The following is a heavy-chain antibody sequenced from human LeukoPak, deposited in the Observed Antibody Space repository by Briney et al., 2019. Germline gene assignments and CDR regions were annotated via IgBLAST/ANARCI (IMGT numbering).Heavy chain of an antibody. J-gene: IGHJ2*01. V-gene: IGHV4-61*01. CDR3: ARRYDYTYWYFDL. CDR2: IYYSGST. D-gene: IGHD4-11*01. Sequence: PSETLSLTCTVSGGSVSSGSYYWSWIRQPPGKGLEWIGYIYYSGSTNYNPSLKSRVTISVDTSKNQFSLKLSSVTAADTAVYYCARRYDYTYWYFDLWGRGTLVTVSS. CDR1: GGSVSSGSYY.